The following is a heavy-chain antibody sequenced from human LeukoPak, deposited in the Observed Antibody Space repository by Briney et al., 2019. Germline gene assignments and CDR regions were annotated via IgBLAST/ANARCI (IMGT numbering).Heavy chain of an antibody. CDR1: GGSISSGSYY. CDR3: ARAVGSSESNWFDP. Sequence: SQTLSLTCTVSGGSISSGSYYWSWIRQPAGKGLDWIGRIYTSGSTNYNPSLKSRVTMSVDRSKNQFSLKLSSVTAADTAVYYCARAVGSSESNWFDPWGQGALVTVSS. CDR2: IYTSGST. D-gene: IGHD1-26*01. J-gene: IGHJ5*02. V-gene: IGHV4-61*02.